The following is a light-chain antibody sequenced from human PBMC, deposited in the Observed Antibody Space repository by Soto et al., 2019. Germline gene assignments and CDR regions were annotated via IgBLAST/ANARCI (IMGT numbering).Light chain of an antibody. Sequence: DIQMTQSPSSVSASVGDRVTLTCRASQDISSWLAWYQQKPGKAPKLLIYVASTLQSGVPSRFSGSGSGTYFTLTISSLQPEESATYYCQQTHSFPQTFGQGTKVDIK. J-gene: IGKJ1*01. CDR3: QQTHSFPQT. CDR1: QDISSW. V-gene: IGKV1-12*01. CDR2: VAS.